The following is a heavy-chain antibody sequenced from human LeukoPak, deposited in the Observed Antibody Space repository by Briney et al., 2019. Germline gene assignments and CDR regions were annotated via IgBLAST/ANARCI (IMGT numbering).Heavy chain of an antibody. CDR1: GFTFRSYD. Sequence: GGSLRLSCAASGFTFRSYDMNWVRQAPGKGLEWVSAVGVGGHYRYYADSVKGRFTISRANSKNTLYLQMDSLRAEDTAVYYCAKEAGGSSGWDYFDYWGQGTLVTVSS. CDR3: AKEAGGSSGWDYFDY. J-gene: IGHJ4*02. V-gene: IGHV3-23*01. D-gene: IGHD6-25*01. CDR2: VGVGGHYR.